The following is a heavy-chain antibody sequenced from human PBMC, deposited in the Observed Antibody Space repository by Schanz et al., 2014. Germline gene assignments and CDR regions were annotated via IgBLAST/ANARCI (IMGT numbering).Heavy chain of an antibody. J-gene: IGHJ4*02. V-gene: IGHV3-23*04. D-gene: IGHD4-17*01. CDR3: VRDTDYHFDY. CDR1: GFTFSSYA. Sequence: EVQLVESGGGVVQPGKSLRLSCAASGFTFSSYAMSWVRQAPGKGLEWVSAISGSGGDTYYADSVKGRFTISRDNAKNALYLQMNSLRAEDTAVYYCVRDTDYHFDYWGQGTLVTVSS. CDR2: ISGSGGDT.